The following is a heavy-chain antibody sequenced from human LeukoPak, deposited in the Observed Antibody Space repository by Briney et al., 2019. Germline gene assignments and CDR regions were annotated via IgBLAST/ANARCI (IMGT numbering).Heavy chain of an antibody. CDR1: GFTFSSYA. V-gene: IGHV3-23*01. CDR3: AKGAGYSSGWLYYFDY. J-gene: IGHJ4*02. CDR2: ISGSGGST. D-gene: IGHD6-19*01. Sequence: PGGSLRLSCAASGFTFSSYAMSWVRQATGKGLEWVSAISGSGGSTYYADSVKGRFTISRDNSKNTLYLQMNSLRAEDTAVYYCAKGAGYSSGWLYYFDYWGQGTLVTVSS.